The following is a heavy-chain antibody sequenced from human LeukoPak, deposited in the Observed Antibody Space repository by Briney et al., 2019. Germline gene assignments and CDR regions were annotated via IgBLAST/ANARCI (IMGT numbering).Heavy chain of an antibody. CDR3: TRDRGQWLVDY. J-gene: IGHJ4*02. V-gene: IGHV4-34*01. Sequence: SETLSLTCAVYGGSFSGYYWSWIRQPPGKGLEWIGEINHSGSTNYNPPLKSRVTISVDTSKNQFSLKLSSVTAADTAVYYCTRDRGQWLVDYWGQGTLVTVSS. D-gene: IGHD6-19*01. CDR2: INHSGST. CDR1: GGSFSGYY.